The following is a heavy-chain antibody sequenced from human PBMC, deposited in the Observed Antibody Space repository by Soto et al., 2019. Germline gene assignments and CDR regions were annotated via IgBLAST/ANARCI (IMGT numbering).Heavy chain of an antibody. D-gene: IGHD5-12*01. CDR3: ARGRWLRSSFDY. CDR1: GTSFSSYY. Sequence: SETLSLTCTVSGTSFSSYYWSWVRQPPGKGLEWIGYIYDSGTTNYNPSLKSRVTISVDTSKNQSSLKLSSVTAADTAVYYCARGRWLRSSFDYWGQGTLVTVSS. V-gene: IGHV4-59*12. CDR2: IYDSGTT. J-gene: IGHJ4*02.